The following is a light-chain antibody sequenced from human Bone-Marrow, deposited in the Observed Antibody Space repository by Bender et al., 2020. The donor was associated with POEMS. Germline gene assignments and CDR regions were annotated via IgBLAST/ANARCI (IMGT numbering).Light chain of an antibody. CDR1: NSDVGNYNL. J-gene: IGLJ1*01. Sequence: HSALTQPASVSGSPGQSITISCTGTNSDVGNYNLVSWYRQYPGKAPQLIIYEVKRRPSGITNRFSGSRSGITASLTISSLQPEDEADYYCCSFTADRTYVFGTETKVIV. CDR3: CSFTADRTYV. CDR2: EVK. V-gene: IGLV2-23*02.